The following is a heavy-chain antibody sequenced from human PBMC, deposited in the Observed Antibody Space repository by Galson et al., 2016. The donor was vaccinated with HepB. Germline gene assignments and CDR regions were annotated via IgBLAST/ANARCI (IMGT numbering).Heavy chain of an antibody. J-gene: IGHJ4*02. CDR2: ISRSAHEI. D-gene: IGHD6-19*01. V-gene: IGHV3-48*03. CDR1: GXXFSXXX. CDR3: ARGKYGSGWMVDY. Sequence: SLRLXCAASGXXFSXXXMNXXXQAPGKGLEXIAYISRSAHEIYYADSLKGRFAIARDDAKNSLSLQLSSLRVDDTAVYYCARGKYGSGWMVDYWGQGTQVTVS.